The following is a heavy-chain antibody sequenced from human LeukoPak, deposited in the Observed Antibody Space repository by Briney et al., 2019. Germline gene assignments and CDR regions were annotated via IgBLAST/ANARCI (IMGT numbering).Heavy chain of an antibody. J-gene: IGHJ4*02. CDR1: GGSISSTHW. CDR2: IYYSGSS. D-gene: IGHD3-10*01. CDR3: ARERTAGGFDY. V-gene: IGHV4-4*02. Sequence: SGTLSLTCAVSGGSISSTHWWSWVRQPPGKGLEWIGYIYYSGSSYYNPSLKSRVTISVDTSKSQFSLKLSSVTAADTAVYYCARERTAGGFDYWGQGTLVTVSS.